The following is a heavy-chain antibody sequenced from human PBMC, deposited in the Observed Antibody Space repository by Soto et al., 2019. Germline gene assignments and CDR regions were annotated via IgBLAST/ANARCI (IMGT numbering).Heavy chain of an antibody. CDR2: LYPSGGT. D-gene: IGHD2-8*01. V-gene: IGHV4-4*02. CDR1: GVSISRSNW. Sequence: SETLSLTCSVSGVSISRSNWWTWVRQAPGKGLEWIGELYPSGGTTYNPSLQNRVTISVDYSKSHLSLTLTSVTAADTAVYYCARCLHCSNGGRFDPWGQGALVTSPQ. J-gene: IGHJ5*02. CDR3: ARCLHCSNGGRFDP.